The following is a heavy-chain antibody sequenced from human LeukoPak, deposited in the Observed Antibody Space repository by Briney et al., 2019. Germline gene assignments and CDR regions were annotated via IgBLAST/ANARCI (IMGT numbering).Heavy chain of an antibody. CDR2: ISGSGGST. CDR1: GFTFSSYA. J-gene: IGHJ4*02. Sequence: PGGSLRLSCAASGFTFSSYAMSWVRQAPGKGLEWVSAISGSGGSTYYADSVKGRFTISRDNSKNTLYLQMNSLRAEDTAVYYCAKDRPRYCSSTSCYYFDYWGQGTLVTVSS. D-gene: IGHD2-2*01. V-gene: IGHV3-23*01. CDR3: AKDRPRYCSSTSCYYFDY.